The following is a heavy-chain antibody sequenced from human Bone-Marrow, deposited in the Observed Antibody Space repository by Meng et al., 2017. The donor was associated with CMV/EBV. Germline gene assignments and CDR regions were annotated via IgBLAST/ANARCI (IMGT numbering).Heavy chain of an antibody. CDR2: INHSGST. J-gene: IGHJ4*02. Sequence: LRLSCAVYGGSFSGYYWSWIRQPPGKGLEWIGEINHSGSTNYNPSLKSRVTISVDTSKNQFSLKLSSVTAADTAVYYCARRSSSWTRFDYWGQGTLVTVSS. CDR3: ARRSSSWTRFDY. D-gene: IGHD6-13*01. CDR1: GGSFSGYY. V-gene: IGHV4-34*01.